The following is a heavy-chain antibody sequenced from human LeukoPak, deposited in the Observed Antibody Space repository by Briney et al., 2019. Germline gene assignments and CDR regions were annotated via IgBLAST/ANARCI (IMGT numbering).Heavy chain of an antibody. CDR1: GGSISSGGYY. CDR2: IYYSGST. V-gene: IGHV4-31*03. J-gene: IGHJ4*02. CDR3: ARLAIYQLTRGSFDY. D-gene: IGHD2-2*01. Sequence: SQTLPLTCTVSGGSISSGGYYWSWIRQHPGKGLEWIGYIYYSGSTYYNPSLRSRVTISVDTSKNQFSLKLSSVTAADTAVYYCARLAIYQLTRGSFDYWGQGTLVTVSS.